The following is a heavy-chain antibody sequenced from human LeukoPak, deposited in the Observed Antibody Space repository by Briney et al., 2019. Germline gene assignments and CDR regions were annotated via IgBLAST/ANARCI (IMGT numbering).Heavy chain of an antibody. V-gene: IGHV4-4*02. CDR3: ARAFHPPDFAFGRAPYYFDL. CDR1: GGSISTAHW. Sequence: SETLSLTCAVSGGSISTAHWWNWVRQSPGKGLERIGEIYHRGNSNYNPSLKSRVSISVDTSKNQFSLKVTSLTAADTAVYYCARAFHPPDFAFGRAPYYFDLWGQGTLVTVSS. J-gene: IGHJ4*01. CDR2: IYHRGNS. D-gene: IGHD3-16*01.